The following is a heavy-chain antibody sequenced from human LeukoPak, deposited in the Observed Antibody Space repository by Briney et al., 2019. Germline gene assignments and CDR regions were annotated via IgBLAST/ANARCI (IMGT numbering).Heavy chain of an antibody. CDR1: GYTFTSYG. Sequence: GASVKVSCKASGYTFTSYGINWVRQAPGQGLEWMGWISAYNGYTNYAQNLQGRVTMTTDTSTSTAYMELRSLRSDDTAVYYCARYISPNKPNWFDPWGQGTLVTVSS. CDR2: ISAYNGYT. CDR3: ARYISPNKPNWFDP. J-gene: IGHJ5*02. V-gene: IGHV1-18*01. D-gene: IGHD1-14*01.